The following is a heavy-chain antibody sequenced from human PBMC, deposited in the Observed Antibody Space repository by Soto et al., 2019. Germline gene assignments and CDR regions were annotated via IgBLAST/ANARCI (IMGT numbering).Heavy chain of an antibody. J-gene: IGHJ4*02. Sequence: EVQLVESGGGLVQPGGSLSLSCAASGFTFSSYGMHWVRQAPGKGLVWVSRINSDGSSASYADSVKGRFTISRDNAKNTLYLQMNRLRAEDTAGYYCVRTSMVVAAATREDYWGQGTLVTVSS. CDR2: INSDGSSA. D-gene: IGHD2-15*01. V-gene: IGHV3-74*01. CDR3: VRTSMVVAAATREDY. CDR1: GFTFSSYG.